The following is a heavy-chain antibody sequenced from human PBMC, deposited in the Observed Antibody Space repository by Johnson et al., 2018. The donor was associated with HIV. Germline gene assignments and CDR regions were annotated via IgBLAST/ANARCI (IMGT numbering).Heavy chain of an antibody. Sequence: QMLLVESGGGVVQPVGSLRLSCAASGFTFSSYGMHWVRQAPGKGLEWVAFIRYDGSDKYYADSVKGRFTISRDNSKNMLYLQMNSLKTEDSAVYYCTTDLIVVIPIGAFDVWGQGTMVTVSS. CDR3: TTDLIVVIPIGAFDV. CDR1: GFTFSSYG. D-gene: IGHD2-21*01. J-gene: IGHJ3*01. CDR2: IRYDGSDK. V-gene: IGHV3-30*02.